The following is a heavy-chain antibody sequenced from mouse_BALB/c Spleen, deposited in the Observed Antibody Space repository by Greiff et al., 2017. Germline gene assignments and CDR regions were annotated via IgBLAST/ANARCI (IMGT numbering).Heavy chain of an antibody. Sequence: EVQGVESGGGLVKPGGSLKLSCAASGFTFSSYAMSWVRQTPEKRLEWVASISSGGSTYYPDSVKGRFTISRDNARNILYLQMSSLRSEDTAMYYCARAKDYRYDEGYYAMDYWGQGTSVTVSS. CDR2: ISSGGST. CDR1: GFTFSSYA. D-gene: IGHD2-14*01. V-gene: IGHV5-6-5*01. J-gene: IGHJ4*01. CDR3: ARAKDYRYDEGYYAMDY.